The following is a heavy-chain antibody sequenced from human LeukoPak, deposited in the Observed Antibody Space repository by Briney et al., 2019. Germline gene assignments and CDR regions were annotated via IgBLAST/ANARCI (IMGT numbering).Heavy chain of an antibody. CDR3: ARYLLYSGYDSFDY. D-gene: IGHD5-12*01. CDR1: GFTFSSYW. V-gene: IGHV3-7*03. CDR2: IKQDGSEK. J-gene: IGHJ4*02. Sequence: GGSLRLSCAASGFTFSSYWMSWVRQAPGKGLEWVANIKQDGSEKYYVGSVKGRFTISRDNAKNSLYLQMNSLRAEDTAVYYCARYLLYSGYDSFDYWGQGTLVTVSS.